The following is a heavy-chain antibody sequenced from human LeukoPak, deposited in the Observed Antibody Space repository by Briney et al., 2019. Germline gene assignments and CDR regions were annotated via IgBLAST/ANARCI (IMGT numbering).Heavy chain of an antibody. J-gene: IGHJ4*02. V-gene: IGHV4-31*03. D-gene: IGHD1-26*01. CDR1: GGSISSGGYY. Sequence: PSETLSLTCTVSGGSISSGGYYWSWIRQHPGKGLEWIGYIYYSGSTYYNPSLKSRVTISVDTSKNQFSLKLSSVTAADTAVYYCARSVLQLLVGATYFDYWGQGTLVTVSS. CDR2: IYYSGST. CDR3: ARSVLQLLVGATYFDY.